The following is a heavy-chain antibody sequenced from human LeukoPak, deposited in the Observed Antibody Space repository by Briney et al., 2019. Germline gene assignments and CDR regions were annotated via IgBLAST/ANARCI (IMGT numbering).Heavy chain of an antibody. J-gene: IGHJ4*02. CDR1: GGSISSSSYY. CDR3: ARDPIKRVMAAAGSGY. D-gene: IGHD6-13*01. V-gene: IGHV4-39*07. CDR2: IYYSGST. Sequence: PSETLSLTCTVSGGSISSSSYYWGWIRQPPGKGLEWIGSIYYSGSTYYNPSLKSRVTISVDTSKNQFSLKLSSVTAADTAVYYCARDPIKRVMAAAGSGYWGQGTLVTVSS.